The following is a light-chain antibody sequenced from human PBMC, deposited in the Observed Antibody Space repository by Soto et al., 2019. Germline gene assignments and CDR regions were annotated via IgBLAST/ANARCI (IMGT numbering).Light chain of an antibody. CDR2: DAS. CDR3: QRYDSLRT. CDR1: QSISSW. V-gene: IGKV1-5*01. Sequence: GHRVSVTCRAGQSISSWLAWYQQKPGKAPKLLIYDASRLESGVPSRFSGSGSGTDFTLTITRLEPEDFAMYYCQRYDSLRTFGQGTKVAIK. J-gene: IGKJ1*01.